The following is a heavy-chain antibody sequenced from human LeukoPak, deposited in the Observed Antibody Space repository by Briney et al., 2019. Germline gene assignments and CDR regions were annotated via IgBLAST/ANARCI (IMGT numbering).Heavy chain of an antibody. CDR3: ACSAGWSSSYHESFDY. CDR2: IYYNGGN. D-gene: IGHD2-15*01. Sequence: PSETLSLTCTVADGSISSSNYYWRWIRRPPGQGLEWIGSIYYNGGNYYSPSLKSRVTISVAPSKTHFSLHLSSVTAADTAVYYCACSAGWSSSYHESFDYWGQGILVTVSS. J-gene: IGHJ4*02. CDR1: DGSISSSNYY. V-gene: IGHV4-39*07.